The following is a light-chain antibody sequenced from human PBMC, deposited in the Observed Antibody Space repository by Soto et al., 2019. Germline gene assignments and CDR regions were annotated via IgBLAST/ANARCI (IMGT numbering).Light chain of an antibody. J-gene: IGLJ3*02. V-gene: IGLV4-69*01. CDR1: SGHSNYA. Sequence: QLVLTQSPSASASLGASVKLTCTLSSGHSNYAIAWYQQQPEKGPRYLMKLNSDGSHTKGDGIPDRFSGSSSGAERYLTISSLQSEDEADYYCQTWGTAYWEFGGGTKLTVL. CDR2: LNSDGSH. CDR3: QTWGTAYWE.